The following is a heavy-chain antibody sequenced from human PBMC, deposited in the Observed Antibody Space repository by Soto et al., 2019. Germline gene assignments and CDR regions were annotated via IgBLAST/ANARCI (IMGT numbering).Heavy chain of an antibody. D-gene: IGHD6-13*01. CDR2: FDPEDGEA. CDR3: ATAPYSSSWSPPYGMDV. CDR1: GYTLTELS. V-gene: IGHV1-24*01. Sequence: GASVKVSCKVSGYTLTELSMHCVRQAPGKGLEWMGGFDPEDGEAIYAQKFQGRVTMTEDTSTDTAYMELSSLRSEDTAVYYCATAPYSSSWSPPYGMDVWGQGTTVTVSS. J-gene: IGHJ6*02.